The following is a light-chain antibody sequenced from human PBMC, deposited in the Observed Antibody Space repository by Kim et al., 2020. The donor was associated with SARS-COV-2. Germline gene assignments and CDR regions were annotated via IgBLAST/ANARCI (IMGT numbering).Light chain of an antibody. CDR1: QSVSSY. V-gene: IGKV3-11*01. Sequence: SLSPGERAPPTCRASQSVSSYLAWYQQKPGQAPRLLTYDASNRATGIPARFSGSGSGTDFTLTISSLEPEDFAVYYCQQHSNWLTVGGGTKVDIK. CDR3: QQHSNWLT. CDR2: DAS. J-gene: IGKJ4*01.